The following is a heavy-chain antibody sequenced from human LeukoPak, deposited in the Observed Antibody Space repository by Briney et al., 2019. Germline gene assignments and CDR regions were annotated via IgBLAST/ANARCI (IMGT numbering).Heavy chain of an antibody. CDR3: AKTYYDFWSGFTQMYYFDY. CDR2: INPNSGGT. V-gene: IGHV1-2*02. J-gene: IGHJ4*02. Sequence: ASVKVSCKASGYTFTGYYMHWVRQAPGQGLEWMGWINPNSGGTNYAQKFQGRVTMTRDTSISTAYMELSRLRSDDTAVYYCAKTYYDFWSGFTQMYYFDYWGQGTLVTVSS. D-gene: IGHD3-3*01. CDR1: GYTFTGYY.